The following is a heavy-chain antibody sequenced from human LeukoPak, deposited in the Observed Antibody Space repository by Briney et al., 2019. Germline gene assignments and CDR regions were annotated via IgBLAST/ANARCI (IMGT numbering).Heavy chain of an antibody. D-gene: IGHD1/OR15-1a*01. CDR2: ISGSGGTT. J-gene: IGHJ4*02. V-gene: IGHV3-23*01. CDR1: GITFSSYV. CDR3: ANSNWNTFDY. Sequence: GGSLRLSCAASGITFSSYVMSWVRQAPGKGLEWVSGISGSGGTTYYADSVKDRFTISRDSSKNTLYLQMNSLRAEDTAVYYCANSNWNTFDYWGQGTLVTVSS.